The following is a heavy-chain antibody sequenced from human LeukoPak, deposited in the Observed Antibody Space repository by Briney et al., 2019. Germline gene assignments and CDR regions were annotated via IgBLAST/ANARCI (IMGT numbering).Heavy chain of an antibody. Sequence: WASVKVSCKASGYTFTNYGISWVRQAPGQGLEWMGWIGDYNGNTNYAQRLQGRVTMTTDTSTSTAYMELRSLRSDDTAVYYCARDRAYDSPSGGYWGQGTLVTVSS. CDR1: GYTFTNYG. D-gene: IGHD3-22*01. J-gene: IGHJ4*02. V-gene: IGHV1-18*01. CDR3: ARDRAYDSPSGGY. CDR2: IGDYNGNT.